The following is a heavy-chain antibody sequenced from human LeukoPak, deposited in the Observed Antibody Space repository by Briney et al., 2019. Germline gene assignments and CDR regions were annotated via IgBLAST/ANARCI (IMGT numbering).Heavy chain of an antibody. CDR3: ARWYCNSLNCYYDY. V-gene: IGHV3-53*01. CDR1: GVTVSSNY. J-gene: IGHJ4*02. D-gene: IGHD2/OR15-2a*01. CDR2: MYSDGTT. Sequence: GGSLRLSCAAAGVTVSSNYMSWVRQVPGRGLEWVSMMYSDGTTHYLDSVKGRFTISRDNSENTLYLQMNSLRVEDTAVYYCARWYCNSLNCYYDYWGQGTLVTVSS.